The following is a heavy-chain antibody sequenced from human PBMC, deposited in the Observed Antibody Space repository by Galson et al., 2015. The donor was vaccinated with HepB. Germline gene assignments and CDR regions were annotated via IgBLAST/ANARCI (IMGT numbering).Heavy chain of an antibody. V-gene: IGHV3-30*18. CDR3: AKDPYLYSALAGTMAGFDY. D-gene: IGHD6-19*01. Sequence: SLRLSCAASGFTFSNYGMHWVRQAPGKGLEWVAVISYDGSNKYYADSVKGRFTISRDNSKNTLYLQMNSLRAEETAVYYCAKDPYLYSALAGTMAGFDYWGQGTLVTVSS. CDR2: ISYDGSNK. CDR1: GFTFSNYG. J-gene: IGHJ4*02.